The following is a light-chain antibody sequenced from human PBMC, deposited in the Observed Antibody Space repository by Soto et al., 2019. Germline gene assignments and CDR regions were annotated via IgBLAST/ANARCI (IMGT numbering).Light chain of an antibody. CDR3: HQRSSWPPSIT. Sequence: ETVMTQSPATLSVSPGGRATLSCRASQSISDTLAWYQHKPGQAPRLLIYGASTRATGIPARFSGSGSGTDFTLTISSLEPEDFAVYYCHQRSSWPPSITFGQGTRLEIK. CDR1: QSISDT. V-gene: IGKV3-11*01. J-gene: IGKJ5*01. CDR2: GAS.